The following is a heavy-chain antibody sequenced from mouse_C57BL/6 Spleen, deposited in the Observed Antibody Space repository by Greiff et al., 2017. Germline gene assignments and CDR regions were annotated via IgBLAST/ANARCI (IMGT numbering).Heavy chain of an antibody. Sequence: VQLQQPGAELVRPGTSVKLSCKASGYTFTSYWMHWVKQRPGQGLEWIGVIDPSDSYTNYNQKFKGKATLTVDTSSSTAYMQLSSLTSEDSAVYYCARRGGSSYDYFDYWGQGTTLTVSS. D-gene: IGHD1-1*01. V-gene: IGHV1-59*01. CDR1: GYTFTSYW. CDR2: IDPSDSYT. CDR3: ARRGGSSYDYFDY. J-gene: IGHJ2*01.